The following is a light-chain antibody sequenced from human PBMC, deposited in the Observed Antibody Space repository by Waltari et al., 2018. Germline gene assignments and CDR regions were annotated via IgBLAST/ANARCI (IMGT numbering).Light chain of an antibody. CDR2: DAS. J-gene: IGKJ3*01. Sequence: EIVLTQSPVTLSLSPGAGATPSCKTSQSVGDFLAWYHQRPGQAPRLLIYDASLRAAGIPARFSGSGSGTDFTLTISSLESEDSAVYFCQQRNSWPLTFGPGTTV. CDR3: QQRNSWPLT. CDR1: QSVGDF. V-gene: IGKV3-11*01.